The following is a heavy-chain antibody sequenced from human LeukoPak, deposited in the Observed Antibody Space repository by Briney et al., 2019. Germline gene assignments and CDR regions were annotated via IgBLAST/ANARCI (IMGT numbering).Heavy chain of an antibody. CDR3: ARDLRYFDWLYQYYLDY. J-gene: IGHJ4*02. CDR2: INTNTGNP. CDR1: GYTFTSYA. V-gene: IGHV7-4-1*02. D-gene: IGHD3-9*01. Sequence: ASVKVSCKASGYTFTSYAMNWVRQAPGQGLEWMGWINTNTGNPTYAQGFTGRFVFSLDTSVSTAYLQISSLKAEDTAVYYCARDLRYFDWLYQYYLDYWGQGTLVTVSS.